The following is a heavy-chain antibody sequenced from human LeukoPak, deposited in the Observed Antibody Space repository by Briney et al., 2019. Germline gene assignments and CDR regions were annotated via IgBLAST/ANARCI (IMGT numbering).Heavy chain of an antibody. J-gene: IGHJ4*02. CDR1: GGSVSSANYY. D-gene: IGHD4-17*01. V-gene: IGHV4-61*01. CDR3: ASYDYGDYVLNY. Sequence: SETLSLTCTVSGGSVSSANYYWSWIRQPPGKGLEWIGYVYYSGSTNYNPFLKSRVTISLDTSKNQFSLKLSSVTAADTAVYYCASYDYGDYVLNYWGQGTLVTVSS. CDR2: VYYSGST.